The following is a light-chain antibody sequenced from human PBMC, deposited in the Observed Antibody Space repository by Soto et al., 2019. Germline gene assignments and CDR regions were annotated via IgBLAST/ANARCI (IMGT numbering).Light chain of an antibody. CDR3: QQYNSYPYT. CDR1: QSISSW. Sequence: DIQMTQSPSTLSASVGDRVTITCRASQSISSWLAWYQQKPGKAPKLLIYDASSLESGVPSRFSGSGSGTEFPLTISSLQPDDFATYYCQQYNSYPYTFGQGTKLEMK. J-gene: IGKJ2*01. V-gene: IGKV1-5*01. CDR2: DAS.